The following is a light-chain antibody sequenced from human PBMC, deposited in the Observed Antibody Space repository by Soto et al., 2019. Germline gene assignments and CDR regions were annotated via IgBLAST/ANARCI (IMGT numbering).Light chain of an antibody. Sequence: EVVLTQSPATLSLSPGETATLSCRASRNIDIYVAWYQQRPGQAPRLLLYDAFQRAAGIPARFSGSGSETDFTLTISRLEPEDFAIYYCQQRSNWSPPFTFGQGTKLEI. J-gene: IGKJ2*01. V-gene: IGKV3-11*01. CDR2: DAF. CDR3: QQRSNWSPPFT. CDR1: RNIDIY.